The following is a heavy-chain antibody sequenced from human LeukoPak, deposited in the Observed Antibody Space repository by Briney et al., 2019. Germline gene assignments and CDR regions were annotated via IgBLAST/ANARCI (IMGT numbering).Heavy chain of an antibody. CDR2: ISSSSSYI. Sequence: PGGALRLPCAASGFTFSNYRMNWVRQAPGKGPEWVSSISSSSSYIYYAYSVKVRFNISRDNAKNSLNLQMNSLRAEDTAVYYCASPMTTVVRGFDYWGQGTLVTVSS. V-gene: IGHV3-21*01. D-gene: IGHD4-23*01. CDR1: GFTFSNYR. J-gene: IGHJ4*02. CDR3: ASPMTTVVRGFDY.